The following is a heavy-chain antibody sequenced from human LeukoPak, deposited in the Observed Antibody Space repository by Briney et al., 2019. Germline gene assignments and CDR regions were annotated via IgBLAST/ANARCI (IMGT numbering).Heavy chain of an antibody. CDR2: IRDSGGAT. CDR3: RRDPGRSCSGYSCYPDY. J-gene: IGHJ4*02. V-gene: IGHV3-23*01. CDR1: GFTFSSYP. D-gene: IGHD2-2*01. Sequence: GGSLTLSCAVSGFTFSSYPVSWVRQPPAKGLEWVSAIRDSGGATYYADSVKGRLTISRDNSNNTLYLQMNNLRAKETAVYYCRRDPGRSCSGYSCYPDYWGQGTLVTVSS.